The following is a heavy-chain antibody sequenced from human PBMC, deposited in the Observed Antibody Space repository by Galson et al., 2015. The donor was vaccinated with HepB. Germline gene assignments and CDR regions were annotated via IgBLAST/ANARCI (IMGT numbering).Heavy chain of an antibody. CDR1: GFTVSSNY. D-gene: IGHD3-10*01. J-gene: IGHJ4*02. Sequence: SLRLSCAASGFTVSSNYMSWVRQAPGKGLEWVSVIYSGGSTYYADSVKGRFTISRDNSKNTLYLQMNSLRAEDTAVYYCAIFPPRGITMVRGPKGYWGQGTLVTVSS. CDR3: AIFPPRGITMVRGPKGY. CDR2: IYSGGST. V-gene: IGHV3-66*01.